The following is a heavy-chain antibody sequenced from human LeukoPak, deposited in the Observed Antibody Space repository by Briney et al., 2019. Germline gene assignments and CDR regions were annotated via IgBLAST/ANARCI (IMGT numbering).Heavy chain of an antibody. CDR1: GFTFSSHV. Sequence: PGGSLRLSCTASGFTFSSHVMSWVRQVPGKGLEWVSAISASGFSTFYADSVKGRFTISRDNSKNTLYLQMNSLRVEDTAIYYCAKGRGYCTGGSCYSDYWGQGTLVTVSS. CDR2: ISASGFST. J-gene: IGHJ4*02. CDR3: AKGRGYCTGGSCYSDY. V-gene: IGHV3-23*01. D-gene: IGHD2-15*01.